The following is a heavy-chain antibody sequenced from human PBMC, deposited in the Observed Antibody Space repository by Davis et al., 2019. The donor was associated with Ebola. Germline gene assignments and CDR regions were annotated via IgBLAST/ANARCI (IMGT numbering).Heavy chain of an antibody. CDR2: ISGSGGST. V-gene: IGHV3-23*01. CDR1: GFTFSSYA. Sequence: PGGSLRLSCAASGFTFSSYAMSWVRQAPGKGLEWVSAISGSGGSTYYADSVKGRFTISRDNSKNTLYLQMNSLRAEDTAVYYCATRDHAPITIFGVVRNFDYWGQGTLVTVSS. CDR3: ATRDHAPITIFGVVRNFDY. J-gene: IGHJ4*02. D-gene: IGHD3-3*01.